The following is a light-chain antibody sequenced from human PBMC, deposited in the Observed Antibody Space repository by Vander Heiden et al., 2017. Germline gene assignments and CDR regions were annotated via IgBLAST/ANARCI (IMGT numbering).Light chain of an antibody. CDR1: QSISSY. V-gene: IGKV1D-8*01. CDR3: LQYYRLPRA. J-gene: IGKJ1*01. CDR2: AAS. Sequence: SWLPQSPSLLSASTGDRVTISVLMSQSISSYLAWYQQKPGKAPELLIYAASTLQSGVPSRFSGSGSGTDFTLTISCLQSEDFATYYCLQYYRLPRAFGPGTKVEIK.